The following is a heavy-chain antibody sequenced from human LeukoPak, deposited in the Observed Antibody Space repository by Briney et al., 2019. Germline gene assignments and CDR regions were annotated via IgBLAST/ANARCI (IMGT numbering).Heavy chain of an antibody. CDR2: IYASGST. CDR1: GGSISSDSYY. V-gene: IGHV4-61*09. D-gene: IGHD2-15*01. CDR3: ARDEAVVAATPGGSDYYYYMDV. Sequence: PSQTLSLTCTVSGGSISSDSYYWSWIRQPAGKGLEWIGHIYASGSTNYNPSLKSRVTILVDTSKNQFSLKLSSVTAADTAVCYCARDEAVVAATPGGSDYYYYMDVWGKGTTVTVSS. J-gene: IGHJ6*03.